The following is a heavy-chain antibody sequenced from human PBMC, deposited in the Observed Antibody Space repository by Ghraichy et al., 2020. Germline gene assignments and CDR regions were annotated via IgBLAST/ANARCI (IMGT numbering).Heavy chain of an antibody. Sequence: GALRLSCAASGFTFSSYDMHWVRQATGKGLEWVSAIGTAGDTYYPGSVKGRFTISRENAKNSLYLQMNSLRAGDTAVYYCARGGHIRGYDYGDNDFDYWGQGTLVTVSS. V-gene: IGHV3-13*01. CDR1: GFTFSSYD. D-gene: IGHD4-17*01. CDR2: IGTAGDT. J-gene: IGHJ4*02. CDR3: ARGGHIRGYDYGDNDFDY.